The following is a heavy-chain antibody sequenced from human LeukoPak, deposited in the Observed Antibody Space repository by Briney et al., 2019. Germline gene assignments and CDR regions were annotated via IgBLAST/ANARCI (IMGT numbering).Heavy chain of an antibody. Sequence: SETLSLTCTVSGGSVSSGSYYWSWIRQPPGKGLEWIGYIYYSGSTNYNPSLKSRVTISIDTSKNQFSLKLSSVTAADTAVYYCARSMITFGRVIVPGDYWGQGTLVTVSS. D-gene: IGHD3-16*02. CDR1: GGSVSSGSYY. V-gene: IGHV4-61*01. CDR2: IYYSGST. CDR3: ARSMITFGRVIVPGDY. J-gene: IGHJ4*02.